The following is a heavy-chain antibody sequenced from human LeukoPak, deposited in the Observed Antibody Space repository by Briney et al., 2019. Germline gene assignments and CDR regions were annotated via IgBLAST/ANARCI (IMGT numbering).Heavy chain of an antibody. V-gene: IGHV3-43*02. Sequence: GGSLRLSCAASGFTFHDYAMHWVRQAPGKGLEWVSLISGNGGSTYYADSVKGRFTISRDNSKNSLYLQMNSLRAEDTAVYYCASLHFDIWGQGTMVTVSS. J-gene: IGHJ3*02. CDR2: ISGNGGST. CDR1: GFTFHDYA. CDR3: ASLHFDI.